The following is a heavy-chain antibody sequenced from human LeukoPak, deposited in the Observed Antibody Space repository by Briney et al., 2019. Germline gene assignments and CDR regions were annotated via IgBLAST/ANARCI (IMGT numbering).Heavy chain of an antibody. D-gene: IGHD3-22*01. CDR2: IYYSGRT. CDR3: ARLLDNDSSGDPDTLDM. J-gene: IGHJ3*02. V-gene: IGHV4-59*08. Sequence: PSETLSLTCTVSGVSITGHYWSWIRQSPGIGLEWIGFIYYSGRTRYNPSLHSRVTISADTSKNHLSLKLTSVTAADTAIYYCARLLDNDSSGDPDTLDMWGQGIQVTVSS. CDR1: GVSITGHY.